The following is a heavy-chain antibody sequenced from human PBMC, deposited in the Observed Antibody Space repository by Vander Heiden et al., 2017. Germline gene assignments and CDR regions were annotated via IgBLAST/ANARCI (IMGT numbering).Heavy chain of an antibody. CDR2: ISGSGGST. CDR1: GFTLSSYA. V-gene: IGHV3-23*01. D-gene: IGHD3-22*01. Sequence: EVQLLESGGGLVQPGGSLRLSCAASGFTLSSYAMSWVRQAPGKGLEWVSAISGSGGSTFYADSVKGRFTISRDNSKNTLYLQMNSLRAEDTAVYYCAKSKTYYYDSSAYYLGYWGQGTLVTVSS. CDR3: AKSKTYYYDSSAYYLGY. J-gene: IGHJ4*02.